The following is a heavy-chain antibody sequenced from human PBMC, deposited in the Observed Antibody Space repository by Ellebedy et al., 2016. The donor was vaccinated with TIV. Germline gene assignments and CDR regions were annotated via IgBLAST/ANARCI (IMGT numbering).Heavy chain of an antibody. Sequence: GGSLRLSCAASGFTFSSYSMNWVRQAPGKGLEWVSSISSSSSYIYYADSVKGRFTISRDNAKNSLYLQMNSLRAEDTAVYYCARGPSTSAYLDSWGQGALVIVSS. V-gene: IGHV3-21*01. CDR1: GFTFSSYS. CDR2: ISSSSSYI. CDR3: ARGPSTSAYLDS. J-gene: IGHJ4*02.